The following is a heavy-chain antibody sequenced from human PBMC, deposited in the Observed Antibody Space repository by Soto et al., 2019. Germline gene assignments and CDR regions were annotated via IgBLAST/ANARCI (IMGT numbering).Heavy chain of an antibody. CDR1: GYTFTNYG. CDR3: ARDVPRTSRIGWQPSFEY. V-gene: IGHV1-18*01. D-gene: IGHD2-15*01. Sequence: QVQLVQSGAEVKKPGASVKVSCKSSGYTFTNYGISWVRLAPGQGLEWMGWIGVYNGNTNYAHNLQGRVTMTIDTSPNTAYVALRSLSADDTAVYYCARDVPRTSRIGWQPSFEYWGQGTLVTVSS. CDR2: IGVYNGNT. J-gene: IGHJ4*02.